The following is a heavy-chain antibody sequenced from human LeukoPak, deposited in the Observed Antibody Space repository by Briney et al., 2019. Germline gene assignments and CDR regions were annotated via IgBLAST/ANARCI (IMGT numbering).Heavy chain of an antibody. CDR1: GFTFSTYS. CDR2: ISSSSSYI. J-gene: IGHJ3*02. Sequence: PGGSLRLSCAASGFTFSTYSMNWVRQAPGKGLEWVSSISSSSSYIFYADSVKGRFTISRDNAKNSLYLQMNSLRAEDTAVYYCAKDLRDAFDIWGQGTMVTVSS. V-gene: IGHV3-21*01. CDR3: AKDLRDAFDI.